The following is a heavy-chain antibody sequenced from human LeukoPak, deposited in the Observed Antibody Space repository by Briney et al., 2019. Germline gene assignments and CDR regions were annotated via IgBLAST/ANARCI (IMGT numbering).Heavy chain of an antibody. CDR1: GFTFSSYW. D-gene: IGHD6-6*01. V-gene: IGHV3-7*01. CDR2: IKQNGSVI. J-gene: IGHJ4*02. Sequence: GGSLRLSCAASGFTFSSYWMSWVRQAPGEGLEWVANIKQNGSVIHYVGSVKGRFTISRDNAKNSLYLQMNSLRAEDTAVYYCATSSDAPGNYWGQGTLVTVSS. CDR3: ATSSDAPGNY.